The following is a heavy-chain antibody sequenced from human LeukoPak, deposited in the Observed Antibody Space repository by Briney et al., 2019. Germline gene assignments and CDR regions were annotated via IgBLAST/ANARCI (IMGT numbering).Heavy chain of an antibody. CDR3: AKGRSGWSFAY. CDR1: GFTFRNYA. CDR2: ISAGGEST. J-gene: IGHJ4*02. Sequence: PGGSLRLSCAASGFTFRNYAMTWVRQAPAKGLEWVSAISAGGESTYYADSVKGRFTISRDNSKTTLYMRMNSLRAEDTALYYCAKGRSGWSFAYWGQGTLVTVSS. D-gene: IGHD6-19*01. V-gene: IGHV3-23*01.